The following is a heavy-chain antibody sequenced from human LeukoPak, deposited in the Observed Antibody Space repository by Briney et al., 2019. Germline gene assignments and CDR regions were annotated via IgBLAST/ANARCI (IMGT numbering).Heavy chain of an antibody. Sequence: ASVKVSCKASGYTFTGYYMHWVRQAPGQGLEWMGWINPNSGGTNYAQKFQGRVTMTRDTSISTAYMELSRLRSDDTAVYYCARDYCSSTSCYGGYWGQGTLVTVSS. D-gene: IGHD2-2*01. CDR1: GYTFTGYY. V-gene: IGHV1-2*02. J-gene: IGHJ4*02. CDR2: INPNSGGT. CDR3: ARDYCSSTSCYGGY.